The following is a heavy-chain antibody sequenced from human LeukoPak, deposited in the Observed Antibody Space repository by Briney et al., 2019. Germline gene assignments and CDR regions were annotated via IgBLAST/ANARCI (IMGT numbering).Heavy chain of an antibody. CDR3: ARVFWQSGGYFDY. J-gene: IGHJ4*02. V-gene: IGHV4-61*02. CDR1: GDSVASGTSY. CDR2: VYPSGST. Sequence: SETLSLTCTVSGDSVASGTSYWSWIRQPAGKGLEWIGRVYPSGSTDYNPSVKSRLSISIDTPKNQFSLNLTSITAADTAVYYCARVFWQSGGYFDYWGQGILVTVSS. D-gene: IGHD2-15*01.